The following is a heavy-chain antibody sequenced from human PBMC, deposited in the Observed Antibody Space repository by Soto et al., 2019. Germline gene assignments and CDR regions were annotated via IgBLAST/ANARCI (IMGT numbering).Heavy chain of an antibody. CDR1: GFSISDHY. Sequence: GGSLRLSCAASGFSISDHYMSWIRQAPGKGPEWVSYSSNSGTFTKYADSVKGRFSISRDNAKNSLNLEINSLRGEDTAIYYCARSGDNYNVLDYWGQGTPVTVSS. J-gene: IGHJ4*02. CDR3: ARSGDNYNVLDY. CDR2: SSNSGTFT. D-gene: IGHD3-10*02. V-gene: IGHV3-11*03.